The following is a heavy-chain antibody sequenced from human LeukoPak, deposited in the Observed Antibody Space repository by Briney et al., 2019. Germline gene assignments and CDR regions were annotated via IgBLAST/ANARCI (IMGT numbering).Heavy chain of an antibody. J-gene: IGHJ4*02. Sequence: PGGSLRLSCAASGFSFSGYWMHWVRQAPGKGLVWVSRINADGTIATYADSVEGRFTISRDNAKNTLYLQMNSLRAEDTAVHYCARELVSYGDYGYWGQGTLVTVSS. V-gene: IGHV3-74*01. D-gene: IGHD4-17*01. CDR2: INADGTIA. CDR3: ARELVSYGDYGY. CDR1: GFSFSGYW.